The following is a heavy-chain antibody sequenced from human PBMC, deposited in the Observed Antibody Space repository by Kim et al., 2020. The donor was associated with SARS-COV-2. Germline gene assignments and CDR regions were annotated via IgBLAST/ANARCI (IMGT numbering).Heavy chain of an antibody. Sequence: SRVTISVDTSKNQFSLKLSSVTAADTAVYYCARALRSAPSSWYGYNWFDPWGQGTLVTVSS. D-gene: IGHD6-13*01. J-gene: IGHJ5*02. CDR3: ARALRSAPSSWYGYNWFDP. V-gene: IGHV4-34*01.